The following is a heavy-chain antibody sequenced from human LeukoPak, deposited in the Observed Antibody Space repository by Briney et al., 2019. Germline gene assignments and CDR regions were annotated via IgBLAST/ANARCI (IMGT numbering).Heavy chain of an antibody. Sequence: GGSLRLSCAASGFTFSSYWMSWVRQAPGKGLEWVANIKQDGSEKYYVDSVKGRFTISRDNAKNSLYLQMNSLRAEDTAVYYCARAFTAMVDTAMVSGVWGKGTTVTISS. J-gene: IGHJ6*04. D-gene: IGHD5-18*01. CDR3: ARAFTAMVDTAMVSGV. CDR2: IKQDGSEK. V-gene: IGHV3-7*01. CDR1: GFTFSSYW.